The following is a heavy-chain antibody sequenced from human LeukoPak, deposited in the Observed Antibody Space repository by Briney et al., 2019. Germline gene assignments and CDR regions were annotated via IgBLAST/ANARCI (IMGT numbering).Heavy chain of an antibody. J-gene: IGHJ4*02. V-gene: IGHV3-48*02. CDR1: GFTFSTYA. CDR3: ARDHAASGSFYDY. CDR2: INSISETI. Sequence: GGSLRLSCAASGFTFSTYAMNWVRQAPGRGLEWVSYINSISETIYHADSVKGRFTISRDNAKNSLYLQMNSLRDEDTAVYYCARDHAASGSFYDYWGQGTLVTVSS. D-gene: IGHD3-10*01.